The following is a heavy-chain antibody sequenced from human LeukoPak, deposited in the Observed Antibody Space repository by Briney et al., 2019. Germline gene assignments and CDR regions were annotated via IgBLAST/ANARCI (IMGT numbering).Heavy chain of an antibody. CDR1: GFTFSSYA. Sequence: GGSLRLSCAASGFTFSSYAMSWVRQAPGKGLEWVSAISGSGDSTYYADSVKGRFTISRDNSKNTLYLQMNSLRAEDTAVYYCAKDLHYDILTGLGYWGQGTLVTVSS. J-gene: IGHJ4*02. CDR3: AKDLHYDILTGLGY. V-gene: IGHV3-23*01. D-gene: IGHD3-9*01. CDR2: ISGSGDST.